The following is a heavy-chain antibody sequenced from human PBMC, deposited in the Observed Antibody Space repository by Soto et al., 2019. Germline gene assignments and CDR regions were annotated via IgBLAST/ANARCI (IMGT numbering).Heavy chain of an antibody. Sequence: QVQLVQSGAEVKKPGSSVKVSCKASGGTFSSYAISWVRQAPGQGLEWMGGIIPIFGTANYAQKFQGRVTITADESTSTAYMELSSLRSEDTAVYYCARDQSGGGQGRAVSFDYWGQGTLVTVSS. V-gene: IGHV1-69*12. D-gene: IGHD1-26*01. CDR3: ARDQSGGGQGRAVSFDY. CDR1: GGTFSSYA. CDR2: IIPIFGTA. J-gene: IGHJ4*02.